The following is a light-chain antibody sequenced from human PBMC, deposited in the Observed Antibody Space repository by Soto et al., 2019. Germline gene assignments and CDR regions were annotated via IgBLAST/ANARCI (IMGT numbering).Light chain of an antibody. CDR1: SSDVGSYNL. J-gene: IGLJ2*01. CDR3: CSYAGSQV. CDR2: EGS. V-gene: IGLV2-23*01. Sequence: SALTQPASVSGSPGQSITITCTGTSSDVGSYNLVSWYQQHPGKAPKLMIYEGSKRPSGVSNRFSGSKSGNTASLTISGLQAEDEADYYCCSYAGSQVFGGGTKVTVL.